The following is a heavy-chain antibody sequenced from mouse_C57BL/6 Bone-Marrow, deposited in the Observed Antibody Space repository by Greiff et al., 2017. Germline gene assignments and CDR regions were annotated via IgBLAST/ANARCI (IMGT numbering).Heavy chain of an antibody. J-gene: IGHJ3*01. CDR3: ARGDRRTWFAY. CDR2: ISSGGSYT. CDR1: GFTFSSYG. V-gene: IGHV5-6*02. D-gene: IGHD2-14*01. Sequence: DVMLVESGGDLVKPGGSLKLSCAASGFTFSSYGMSWVRQTPDKRLEWVATISSGGSYTYYPDSVKGRFTISRDNAKNTLYLQMSSLKSEDTAMYYCARGDRRTWFAYWGQGTLVTVSA.